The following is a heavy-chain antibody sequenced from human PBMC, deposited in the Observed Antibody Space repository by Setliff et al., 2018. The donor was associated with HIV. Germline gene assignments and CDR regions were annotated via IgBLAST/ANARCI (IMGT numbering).Heavy chain of an antibody. Sequence: PSETLSLTCTVSGGSISSSYWTWTRQPPGKGLEWIGYIFISGITYYKPSLKSRVTISVDTSKNQFSLRLTSVTAADTAVYYCARNTRAGDFDYWGQGTLVTVSS. J-gene: IGHJ4*02. CDR2: IFISGIT. CDR1: GGSISSSY. CDR3: ARNTRAGDFDY. D-gene: IGHD3-10*01. V-gene: IGHV4-4*08.